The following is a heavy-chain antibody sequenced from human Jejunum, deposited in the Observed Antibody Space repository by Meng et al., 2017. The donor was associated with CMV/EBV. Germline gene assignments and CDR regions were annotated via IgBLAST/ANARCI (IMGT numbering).Heavy chain of an antibody. Sequence: YWVHWVRQAPGEGLEWVANIKQAGSERYYLDSVKGRFTISRDNAKNLLYLQMNSLRGDDTAVYYCTAGDCTAANCSGWGAFDLWGQGTVVTVSS. CDR3: TAGDCTAANCSGWGAFDL. CDR2: IKQAGSER. J-gene: IGHJ3*01. CDR1: YW. D-gene: IGHD2-8*02. V-gene: IGHV3-7*01.